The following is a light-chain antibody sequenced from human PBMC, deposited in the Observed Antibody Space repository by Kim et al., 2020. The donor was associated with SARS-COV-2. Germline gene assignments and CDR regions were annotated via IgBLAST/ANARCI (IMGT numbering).Light chain of an antibody. CDR1: QSVSRN. J-gene: IGKJ4*01. CDR2: GAS. Sequence: PGERATLSCRARQSVSRNLAWNQQKPGQAPRLLIYGASTRATGIPARFSGSGSGTEFTLTISSLQSEDFAVYYCQQYNNWPPLTFGGGTKVDIK. V-gene: IGKV3D-15*01. CDR3: QQYNNWPPLT.